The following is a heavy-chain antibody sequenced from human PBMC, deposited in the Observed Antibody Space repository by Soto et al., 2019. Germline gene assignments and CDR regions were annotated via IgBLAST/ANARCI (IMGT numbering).Heavy chain of an antibody. CDR1: GDSISSSY. Sequence: KPSETLSLTCSVSGDSISSSYWSWIRQPPGKGLEWIAYIDYSGSTHPNPSLKSRVTMSLDTSKNQFSLKLSSVTASDTAVYFCARHSGSYDFDSWGQGTLVTVSS. CDR2: IDYSGST. J-gene: IGHJ4*02. D-gene: IGHD1-26*01. CDR3: ARHSGSYDFDS. V-gene: IGHV4-59*01.